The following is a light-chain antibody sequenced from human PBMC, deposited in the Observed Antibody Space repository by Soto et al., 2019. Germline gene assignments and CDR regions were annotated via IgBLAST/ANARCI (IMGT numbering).Light chain of an antibody. Sequence: QSVLTQPPSASGTPGQRVTISCSGSSSNIGSNTVNWYQHLPGTAPKLLIYSNNQRPSGVPDRFSGSKSGTSASLAISGLRSEDEAEYFCAAWDDSLNGLVVFGGGTKLTVL. CDR3: AAWDDSLNGLVV. J-gene: IGLJ2*01. CDR2: SNN. V-gene: IGLV1-44*01. CDR1: SSNIGSNT.